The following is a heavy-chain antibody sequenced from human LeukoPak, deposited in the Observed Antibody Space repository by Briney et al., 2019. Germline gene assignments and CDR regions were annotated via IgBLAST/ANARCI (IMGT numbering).Heavy chain of an antibody. J-gene: IGHJ6*03. D-gene: IGHD4-11*01. CDR2: ISAYNGNT. CDR3: ARETNDYSNPLHYYYMDV. V-gene: IGHV1-18*01. Sequence: ASVKVSCKASGYTFTSYGISWVRQAPGQGLEWMGWISAYNGNTNYAQKLQGRVTMTTDTSTSTAYMELRSLRSDDTAVYYCARETNDYSNPLHYYYMDVWGKGTTVTVSS. CDR1: GYTFTSYG.